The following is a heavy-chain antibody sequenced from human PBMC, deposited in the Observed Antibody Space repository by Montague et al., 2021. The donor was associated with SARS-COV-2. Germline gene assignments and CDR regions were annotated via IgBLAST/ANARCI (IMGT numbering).Heavy chain of an antibody. CDR2: IYYSGST. J-gene: IGHJ6*02. CDR3: ARDIRFHVLIVIDDYGMDV. V-gene: IGHV4-39*07. Sequence: SETLSLTCTVSGGSISSSSSYWGWIRQPPGMGLEWIGSIYYSGSTHYNPSLKSRITISVGTSKNHFSLRLTSVTAADTAVYYCARDIRFHVLIVIDDYGMDVWGQGTTVTVSS. D-gene: IGHD2-8*01. CDR1: GGSISSSSSY.